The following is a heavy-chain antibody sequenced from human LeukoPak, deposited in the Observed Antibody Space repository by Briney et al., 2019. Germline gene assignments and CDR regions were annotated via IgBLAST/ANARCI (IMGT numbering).Heavy chain of an antibody. CDR1: GYTFTSYG. CDR2: ISAYNGNT. Sequence: PVASVKVSCKASGYTFTSYGISWVRQAPGQGLEWMGWISAYNGNTNYAQKLQGRVTMTTDTSTSTAYMELSSLRSEDTAVYYCARDEEDGEDYYYYYGMDVWGQGTTVTVSS. J-gene: IGHJ6*02. CDR3: ARDEEDGEDYYYYYGMDV. D-gene: IGHD4-17*01. V-gene: IGHV1-18*01.